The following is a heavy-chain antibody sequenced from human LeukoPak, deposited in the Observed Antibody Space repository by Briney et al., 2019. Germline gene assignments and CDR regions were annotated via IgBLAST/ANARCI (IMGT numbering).Heavy chain of an antibody. CDR1: GFTFNNYP. V-gene: IGHV3-23*01. D-gene: IGHD5-12*01. CDR2: ISGGGGTT. Sequence: GGSLRLSCAASGFTFNNYPMSWVRQAPGKGLEWVSSISGGGGTTDSADSVKGRFTISRDNSKNRLYLQMNSLRADDTAVYYCASDSGYDHHGLFDYWGQGTLVTVSS. J-gene: IGHJ4*02. CDR3: ASDSGYDHHGLFDY.